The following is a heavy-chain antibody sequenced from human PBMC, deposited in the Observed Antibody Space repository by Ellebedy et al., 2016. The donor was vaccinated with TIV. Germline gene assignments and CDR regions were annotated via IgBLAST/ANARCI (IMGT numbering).Heavy chain of an antibody. V-gene: IGHV3-13*01. Sequence: GESLKISCAASGFTFRSYDMHWVRQATGKGLEWVSAIGTAGDTYYPGSVKGRFTISRENAENSLYLQMNSLRAEDTAVYYCARVRFGDTAVDYWGQGTLVTVSS. CDR2: IGTAGDT. J-gene: IGHJ4*02. CDR3: ARVRFGDTAVDY. CDR1: GFTFRSYD. D-gene: IGHD5-18*01.